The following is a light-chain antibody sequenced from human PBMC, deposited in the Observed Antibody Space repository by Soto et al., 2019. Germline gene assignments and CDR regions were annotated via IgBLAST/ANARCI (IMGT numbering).Light chain of an antibody. Sequence: IALTQSPGTLSLSPGERATLSCIASQSASSSYIAWYQQKPGQAPRLLIYGASSRATGIPDRFSGSGSGTDFTLTISRLEPEDFAVYYCQQYGSSPLAFGPGTKVDIK. V-gene: IGKV3-20*01. CDR2: GAS. CDR3: QQYGSSPLA. J-gene: IGKJ3*01. CDR1: QSASSSY.